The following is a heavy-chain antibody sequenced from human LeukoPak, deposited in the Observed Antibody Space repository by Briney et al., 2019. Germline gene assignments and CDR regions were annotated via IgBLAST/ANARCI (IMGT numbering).Heavy chain of an antibody. Sequence: SETLSLTCTVSGGSISSYYWSWIRQPPGKGLEWIGYIYYSGSTNYNPSLKSRVTISIDTSKNRFSLKLSSVTAADTAVYYCARARGYSGYDWGFDYWGQGTLVTVSS. CDR1: GGSISSYY. J-gene: IGHJ4*02. V-gene: IGHV4-59*01. D-gene: IGHD5-12*01. CDR3: ARARGYSGYDWGFDY. CDR2: IYYSGST.